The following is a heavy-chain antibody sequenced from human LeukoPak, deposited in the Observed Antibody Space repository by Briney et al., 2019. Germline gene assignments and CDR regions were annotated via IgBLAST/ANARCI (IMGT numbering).Heavy chain of an antibody. CDR3: ARSPHGSGFDY. D-gene: IGHD3-3*01. Sequence: TASETLSLTCTVSGGSISSSTYYWGWIRQPPGKGLEWIGSINYSGSSYYNPSLKSRVTISVDTSKNQFSLKLSSVTAADTAVYYCARSPHGSGFDYWGQGILVTVTS. CDR2: INYSGSS. V-gene: IGHV4-39*01. J-gene: IGHJ4*02. CDR1: GGSISSSTYY.